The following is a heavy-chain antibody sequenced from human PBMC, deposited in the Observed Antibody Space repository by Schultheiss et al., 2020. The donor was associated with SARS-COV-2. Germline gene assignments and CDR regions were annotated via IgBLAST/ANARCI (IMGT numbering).Heavy chain of an antibody. V-gene: IGHV1-2*02. CDR1: GYTFSGHY. D-gene: IGHD2-2*01. CDR2: INPKSGDT. Sequence: ASVKVSCKASGYTFSGHYIHWVRQAPGQGLEWMGWINPKSGDTKYSQKFQGTVTMTRDTSISTVYMELSGLRSDDTAVYYCARHFGTVVTYFYFYAMDVWGQGTTVTVSS. J-gene: IGHJ6*02. CDR3: ARHFGTVVTYFYFYAMDV.